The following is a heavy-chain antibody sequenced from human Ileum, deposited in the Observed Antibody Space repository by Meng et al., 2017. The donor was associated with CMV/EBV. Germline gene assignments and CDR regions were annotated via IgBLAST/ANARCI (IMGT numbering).Heavy chain of an antibody. V-gene: IGHV4-39*07. CDR1: HGAISRSRNITYY. CDR3: AGLPFDRRGQQPVSSLSTRD. CDR2: VHYGGNT. Sequence: GSLRLSCTVSHGAISRSRNITYYWAWVRQPPGKGLEWIGSVHYGGNTWYNPSLWRRVTITIDTSRYQYSLDLRSVTAADKAVYYCAGLPFDRRGQQPVSSLSTRDWGQGTLVTVSS. J-gene: IGHJ4*02. D-gene: IGHD6-13*01.